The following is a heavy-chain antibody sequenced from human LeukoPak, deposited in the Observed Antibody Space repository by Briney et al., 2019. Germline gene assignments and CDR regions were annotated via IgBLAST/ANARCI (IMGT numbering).Heavy chain of an antibody. J-gene: IGHJ3*02. D-gene: IGHD3-22*01. Sequence: SGINWNSDNIGYADSVKGRFTISRDDAKNSLFLQMNSLIAEDTSLYYCARASYYCDTTRLGDVDIWGQGTLVTVSS. CDR3: ARASYYCDTTRLGDVDI. V-gene: IGHV3-9*01. CDR2: INWNSDNI.